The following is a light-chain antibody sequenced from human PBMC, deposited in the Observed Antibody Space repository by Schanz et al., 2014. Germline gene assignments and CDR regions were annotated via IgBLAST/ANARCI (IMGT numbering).Light chain of an antibody. Sequence: QSALTQPPSASGSPGQSVTISCTGTSSDVGDYNYVSWYQQHPGKAPKLMIYDVSKRPSGVPDRFSGSKSGTSASLAISGLRSEDEADYYCAAWDDSLNGVVFGGGTKLTVL. V-gene: IGLV2-8*01. CDR3: AAWDDSLNGVV. CDR1: SSDVGDYNY. J-gene: IGLJ2*01. CDR2: DVS.